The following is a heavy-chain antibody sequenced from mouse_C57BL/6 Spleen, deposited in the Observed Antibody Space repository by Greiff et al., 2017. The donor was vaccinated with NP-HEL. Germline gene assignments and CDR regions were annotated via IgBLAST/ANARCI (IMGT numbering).Heavy chain of an antibody. J-gene: IGHJ2*01. Sequence: EVQGVESGGGLVKPGGSLKLSCAASGFTFSSYTMSWVRQTPEKRLEWVATISGGGGNTYYPDSVKGRFTISRDNAKNTLYLQMSSLRSEDTALYYCARGSSFDYWGQGTTLTVSS. CDR3: ARGSSFDY. V-gene: IGHV5-9*01. CDR2: ISGGGGNT. CDR1: GFTFSSYT. D-gene: IGHD1-1*01.